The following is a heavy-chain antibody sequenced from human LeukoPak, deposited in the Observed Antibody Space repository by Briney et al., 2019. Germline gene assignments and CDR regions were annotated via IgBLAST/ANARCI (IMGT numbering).Heavy chain of an antibody. CDR1: GGTFSSYA. CDR2: IIPIFGTA. J-gene: IGHJ4*02. CDR3: ARGGSYFPALFDY. D-gene: IGHD1-26*01. V-gene: IGHV1-69*13. Sequence: ASVKVSCKASGGTFSSYAISWVRQAPGQGLEWMGGIIPIFGTANYAQKFQGGVTITADESTSTAYMELSSLRSEDTAVYYCARGGSYFPALFDYWGQGTLVTVSS.